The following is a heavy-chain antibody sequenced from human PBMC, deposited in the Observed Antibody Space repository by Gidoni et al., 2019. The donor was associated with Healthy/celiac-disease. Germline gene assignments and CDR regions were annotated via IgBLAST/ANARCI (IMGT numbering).Heavy chain of an antibody. CDR3: ARDVGSGWYRRWEDDAFDI. CDR2: INAGNGNT. J-gene: IGHJ3*02. CDR1: GYTFTSYA. Sequence: QVQLVQSGAEVKKPGASVKASCKASGYTFTSYAMHWVRQAPGQRLEWMGWINAGNGNTKYSQKFQGRVTITRDTSASTAYMELSSLRSEDTAVYYCARDVGSGWYRRWEDDAFDIWGQGTMVTVSS. D-gene: IGHD6-19*01. V-gene: IGHV1-3*01.